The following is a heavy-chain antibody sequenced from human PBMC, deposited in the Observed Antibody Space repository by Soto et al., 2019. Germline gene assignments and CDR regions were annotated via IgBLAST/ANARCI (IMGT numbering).Heavy chain of an antibody. D-gene: IGHD1-26*01. CDR3: SSGYYSVSNPSSFEY. CDR1: GGTFSSYT. J-gene: IGHJ4*01. Sequence: QLQLVQSGAVVREPGSSVKVSCKASGGTFSSYTVIWVRQAPGQGLEWMGGITPTLNMTKYAEKLQGRVKITADESTSRVNIHLIMLRSEDTDAYFCSSGYYSVSNPSSFEYSGHGTLVAVSS. CDR2: ITPTLNMT. V-gene: IGHV1-69*01.